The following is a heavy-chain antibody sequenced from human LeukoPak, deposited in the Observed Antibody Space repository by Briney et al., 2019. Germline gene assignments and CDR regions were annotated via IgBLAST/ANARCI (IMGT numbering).Heavy chain of an antibody. D-gene: IGHD1-26*01. CDR1: GFTFSSYS. CDR2: ITSSSSTI. CDR3: ARGTAYYVNDY. V-gene: IGHV3-48*01. Sequence: GGSLRLSCAASGFTFSSYSMNWVRQAPGKGLEWVSYITSSSSTIQYADSAKGRFTVSRDNAKNSLYLQMNSLRAEDTAVYYCARGTAYYVNDYWGQGALVTVSS. J-gene: IGHJ4*02.